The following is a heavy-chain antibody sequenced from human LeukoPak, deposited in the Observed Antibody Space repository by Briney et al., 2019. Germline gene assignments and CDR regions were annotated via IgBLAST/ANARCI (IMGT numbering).Heavy chain of an antibody. CDR3: ARGNRGSSYGGDS. CDR2: INGNGDTT. Sequence: GGSLRISCAASGFTFDDYGMTWVRQAPGKGLEWVAGINGNGDTTGYADSVKGRFTISRDNAKNSLYLQMNSLRAEDTALYYLARGNRGSSYGGDSWGQGTLVTVSS. D-gene: IGHD1-26*01. V-gene: IGHV3-20*04. CDR1: GFTFDDYG. J-gene: IGHJ4*02.